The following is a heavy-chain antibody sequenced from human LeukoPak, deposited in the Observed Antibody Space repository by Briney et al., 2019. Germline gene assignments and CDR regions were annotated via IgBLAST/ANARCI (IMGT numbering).Heavy chain of an antibody. D-gene: IGHD6-19*01. CDR2: INHSGST. J-gene: IGHJ4*02. Sequence: SETLSLTCAVYGGSFSGYYWSWIRQPPGKGLEWIGEINHSGSTNYNPSLKSRVTISADTSKNQFSLKLSSVTAADTAVYYCARGGWYAGGWGQGTLVTVSS. V-gene: IGHV4-34*01. CDR3: ARGGWYAGG. CDR1: GGSFSGYY.